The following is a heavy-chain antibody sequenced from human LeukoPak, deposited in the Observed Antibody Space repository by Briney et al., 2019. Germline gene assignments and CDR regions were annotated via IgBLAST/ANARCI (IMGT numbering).Heavy chain of an antibody. Sequence: GGSLRLSCEASGFIFSDYNMNWVRRAPGKGLEWLSFIDSSSSTIYYADSEKGRFTISRDNAKNSLYLQMNSLRAEDTAVYYCVFCGDYDRFFDYWGQGTLVTVSS. CDR3: VFCGDYDRFFDY. V-gene: IGHV3-48*04. J-gene: IGHJ4*02. D-gene: IGHD4-17*01. CDR1: GFIFSDYN. CDR2: IDSSSSTI.